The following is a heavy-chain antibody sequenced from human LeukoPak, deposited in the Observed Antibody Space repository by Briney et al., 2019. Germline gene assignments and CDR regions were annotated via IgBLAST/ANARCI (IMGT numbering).Heavy chain of an antibody. D-gene: IGHD3-9*01. V-gene: IGHV1-3*01. Sequence: GASVKVSCKASGYTFTSYAMHWVRQAPGQRLEWMGWINAGNGNTKYLQTFQGRVTITRDTSASTAYMELSSLRSEDTAVYYCARDRLLRYFDWSFDYWGQGTLVTVSS. CDR1: GYTFTSYA. CDR2: INAGNGNT. J-gene: IGHJ4*02. CDR3: ARDRLLRYFDWSFDY.